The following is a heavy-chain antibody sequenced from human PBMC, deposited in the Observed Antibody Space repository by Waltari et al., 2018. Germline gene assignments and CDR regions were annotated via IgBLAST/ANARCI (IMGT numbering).Heavy chain of an antibody. CDR1: GFTFSSYA. CDR3: AKTGIFDY. Sequence: EVQLLESGGGLVQPGGSLRLSCAASGFTFSSYAMSWVRQAPGEGLEWVSASSGSGGSTYDADSVKGRFTISRYNSKNTLYLQMNSLRAEDTAVYYCAKTGIFDYWGQGTLVTVSS. CDR2: SSGSGGST. V-gene: IGHV3-23*01. J-gene: IGHJ4*02.